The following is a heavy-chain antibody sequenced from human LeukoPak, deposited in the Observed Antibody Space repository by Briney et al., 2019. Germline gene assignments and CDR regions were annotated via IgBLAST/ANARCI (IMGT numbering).Heavy chain of an antibody. V-gene: IGHV4-59*01. CDR1: GGSMSSYY. J-gene: IGHJ4*02. CDR3: ARARDCSDGNCYGDY. CDR2: IYYSGST. D-gene: IGHD2-15*01. Sequence: PSETLSLTCTVSGGSMSSYYWSWIRQPPGKGLEWIGYIYYSGSTKYNPSLKSRVTISVDTSKNQFSLKLSSVTAADTAVYYCARARDCSDGNCYGDYWGQGTLVTVSS.